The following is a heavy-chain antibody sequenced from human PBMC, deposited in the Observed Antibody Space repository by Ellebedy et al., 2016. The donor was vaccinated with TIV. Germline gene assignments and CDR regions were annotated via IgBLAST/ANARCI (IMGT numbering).Heavy chain of an antibody. CDR3: ARVSGGGGNPSDY. CDR1: GGSISSYY. D-gene: IGHD3-16*01. J-gene: IGHJ4*02. CDR2: IYYNGFS. V-gene: IGHV4-59*01. Sequence: SETLSLXXTVSGGSISSYYWSWIRQSPGKGLEWIGYIYYNGFSNYNPSLRGRVTISVDTSRSQFSLKVTSVTAADTAVYYCARVSGGGGNPSDYWGPGIRVNVSS.